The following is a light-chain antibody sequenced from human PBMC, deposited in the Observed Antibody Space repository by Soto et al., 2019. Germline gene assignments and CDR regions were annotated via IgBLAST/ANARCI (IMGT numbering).Light chain of an antibody. J-gene: IGLJ2*01. CDR2: GNI. CDR1: SSNIGAGYE. V-gene: IGLV1-40*01. Sequence: QSVLTQPPSASGAPGQRVTISCTGSSSNIGAGYEVHWYQQLPGTAPKLLIYGNIYRPSGVPDRFSCSKSGTSVSLAITGLQEADEADYHCWTYDGGLSSVVFGGGTQVTVL. CDR3: WTYDGGLSSVV.